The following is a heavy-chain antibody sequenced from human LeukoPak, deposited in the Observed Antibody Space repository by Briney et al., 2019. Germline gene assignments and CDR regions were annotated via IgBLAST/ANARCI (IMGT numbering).Heavy chain of an antibody. V-gene: IGHV3-74*01. CDR2: INSDGSSA. CDR3: ARDTPEGGVGAFDI. CDR1: GFTFSSYW. J-gene: IGHJ3*02. Sequence: GGSLRLSCAASGFTFSSYWMHWVRQAPGKGLVWVSRINSDGSSASYADSVKGRFTISRDNAKNTLYLQMNSLRAEDTAVYYCARDTPEGGVGAFDIWGQGTMVTVSS. D-gene: IGHD1-26*01.